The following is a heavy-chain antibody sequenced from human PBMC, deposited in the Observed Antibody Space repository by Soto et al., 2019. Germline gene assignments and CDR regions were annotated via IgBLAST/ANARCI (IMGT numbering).Heavy chain of an antibody. CDR1: GGSFSGYY. D-gene: IGHD5-12*01. CDR2: INHSGST. CDR3: ARGSGGGYDYYYYYYMDV. V-gene: IGHV4-34*01. J-gene: IGHJ6*03. Sequence: PSETLSLTCAVYGGSFSGYYWSWIRQPPGKGLEWIGEINHSGSTNYNPSLKSRVTISVDTSKNQFSLKLSSVTAADTAVYYCARGSGGGYDYYYYYYMDVWGKGTTVTVSS.